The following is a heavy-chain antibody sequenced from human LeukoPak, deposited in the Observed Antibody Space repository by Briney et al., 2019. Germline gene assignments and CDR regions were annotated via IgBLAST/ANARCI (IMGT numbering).Heavy chain of an antibody. CDR1: GFTFSFYS. D-gene: IGHD3-22*01. CDR2: ITSSSFV. CDR3: ARGDSSAYYGSDY. V-gene: IGHV3-21*01. J-gene: IGHJ4*02. Sequence: GGSLRLSCAASGFTFSFYSMNWVRQAPGEGLEWVSSITSSSFVHYSDSVKGRFSISRDSAKNSLYLQMDSLRAEDTAVYYCARGDSSAYYGSDYWGQGILVTVSS.